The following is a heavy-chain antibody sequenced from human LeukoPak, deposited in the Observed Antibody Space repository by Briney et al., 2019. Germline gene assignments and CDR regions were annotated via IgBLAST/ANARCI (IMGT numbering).Heavy chain of an antibody. CDR1: GGTFSSYA. CDR2: IIPIFGTA. Sequence: GASVKVSCKASGGTFSSYAISWVRQAPGQGLKWMGGIIPIFGTANYAQKFQGRVTITTDESTSTAYMELSSLRSEDTAVYYCARDYDFSWFDPWGQGTLVTVSS. D-gene: IGHD3-3*01. J-gene: IGHJ5*02. CDR3: ARDYDFSWFDP. V-gene: IGHV1-69*05.